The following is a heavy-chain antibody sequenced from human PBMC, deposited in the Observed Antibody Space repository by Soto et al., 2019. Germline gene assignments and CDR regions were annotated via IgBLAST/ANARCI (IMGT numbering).Heavy chain of an antibody. CDR2: XXXTGXXK. CDR1: GYTFTSYY. CDR3: ARENFDY. V-gene: IGHV1-46*01. J-gene: IGHJ4*02. Sequence: XVKVSCKASGYTFTSYYMHWVRQAPGQXXXXXXIXXXTGXXKTXXXXXXXRXXXNXXXSKTTAHMDLRSLRSEDTAVYYCARENFDYWGQGTLVTVSS.